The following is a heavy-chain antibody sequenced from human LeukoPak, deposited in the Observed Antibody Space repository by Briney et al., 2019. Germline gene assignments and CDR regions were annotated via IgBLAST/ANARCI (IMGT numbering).Heavy chain of an antibody. CDR3: ARRPRRIAAAGKGRSRPFDY. CDR2: IYHSGST. J-gene: IGHJ4*02. CDR1: GESFSGYY. Sequence: SETLSLTCAVYGESFSGYYWSWIRRPPGKGLEWLGEIYHSGSTNYNPSLKSRVTISVDTSKNQFSLKLSSVTAADTAVYYCARRPRRIAAAGKGRSRPFDYWGQGTLVTVSS. D-gene: IGHD6-13*01. V-gene: IGHV4-34*01.